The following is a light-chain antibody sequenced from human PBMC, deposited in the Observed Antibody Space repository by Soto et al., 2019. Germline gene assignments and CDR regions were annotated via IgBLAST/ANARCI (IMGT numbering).Light chain of an antibody. Sequence: ETVLTQSPGTLSLSPGERAILSCRASQSVSSTYLAWSQKKPGQAPRLLIYGASSRATGIPDRVSGSGSGTDVTLTISRLEPEDLAVDYGQQYNNSLWTFGQGTKVDI. V-gene: IGKV3-20*01. J-gene: IGKJ1*01. CDR3: QQYNNSLWT. CDR1: QSVSSTY. CDR2: GAS.